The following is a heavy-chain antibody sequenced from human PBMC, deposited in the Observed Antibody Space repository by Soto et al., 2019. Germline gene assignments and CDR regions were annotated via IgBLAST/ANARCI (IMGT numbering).Heavy chain of an antibody. V-gene: IGHV3-33*01. CDR1: GFTFSSYG. D-gene: IGHD6-13*01. J-gene: IGHJ6*02. CDR3: ARRGAAVRYPDYYYGMDV. CDR2: IWYDGSNK. Sequence: GGSLRLSCAASGFTFSSYGMHWVRQAPGKGLEWVAVIWYDGSNKYYADSVKGRFTISRDNSKNTLYLQMNSLRAEDTAVYYCARRGAAVRYPDYYYGMDVWGQGTTVTVSS.